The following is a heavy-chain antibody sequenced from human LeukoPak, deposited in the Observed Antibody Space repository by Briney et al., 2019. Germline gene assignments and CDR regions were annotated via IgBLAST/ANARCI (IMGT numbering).Heavy chain of an antibody. CDR1: GGSFSGYY. CDR2: INHSGST. CDR3: ARDIRSLDY. V-gene: IGHV4-34*01. Sequence: SETLSLTCAVYGGSFSGYYWSWIRQPPGKGLEWIGEINHSGSTNYNPSLKSRVTMSVDTSKNQFSLKLSSVTAADTAVYYCARDIRSLDYWGQGTLVTVSS. J-gene: IGHJ4*02.